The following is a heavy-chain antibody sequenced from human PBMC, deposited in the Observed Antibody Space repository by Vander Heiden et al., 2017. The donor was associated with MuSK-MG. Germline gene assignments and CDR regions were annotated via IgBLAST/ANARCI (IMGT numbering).Heavy chain of an antibody. CDR2: ISAYNGNT. D-gene: IGHD3-10*01. Sequence: QVQLVQSGAEVKKPGASVKVSCQASGYTFPSYGVSWVRQAPGQGLEWMGWISAYNGNTNYAQKLQGRVTMTTDTSTAYMELRSLRSDDTAVYYCARDRGGYYYGSGPYYHYYSGMDVWGQGTTVTVSS. V-gene: IGHV1-18*01. J-gene: IGHJ6*02. CDR1: GYTFPSYG. CDR3: ARDRGGYYYGSGPYYHYYSGMDV.